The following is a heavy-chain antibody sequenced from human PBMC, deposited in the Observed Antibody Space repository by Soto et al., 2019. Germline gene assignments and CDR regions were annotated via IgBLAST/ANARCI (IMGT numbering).Heavy chain of an antibody. J-gene: IGHJ4*02. D-gene: IGHD5-18*01. Sequence: QVQLQESGPGLVKPSQTLSLTCTVSGGSISSGDYYWSWIRQPPGKGLEWIGYIYYSGSTHYNPSLKSRVTISVDTSKNQFSLKLSSVTAADTAVYYCARFEVDTAMVLDYWGQGTLVTVSS. CDR2: IYYSGST. V-gene: IGHV4-30-4*01. CDR3: ARFEVDTAMVLDY. CDR1: GGSISSGDYY.